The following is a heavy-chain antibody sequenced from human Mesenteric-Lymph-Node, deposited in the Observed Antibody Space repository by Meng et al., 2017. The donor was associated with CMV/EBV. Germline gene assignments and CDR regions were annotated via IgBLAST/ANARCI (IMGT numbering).Heavy chain of an antibody. CDR2: INPSGGST. Sequence: YTFTSYDMHWVRQAPGQGLEWMGIINPSGGSTSYAQKFQGRVTMTRDTSTSTVYMELSSLRSEDTAVYYCARDWVTMVRGVRNWFDPWGQGTLVTVSS. V-gene: IGHV1-46*01. D-gene: IGHD3-10*01. CDR3: ARDWVTMVRGVRNWFDP. J-gene: IGHJ5*02. CDR1: YTFTSYD.